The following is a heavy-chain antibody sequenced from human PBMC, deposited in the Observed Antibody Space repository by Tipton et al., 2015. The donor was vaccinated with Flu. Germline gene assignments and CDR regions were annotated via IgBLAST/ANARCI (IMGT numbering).Heavy chain of an antibody. CDR1: GFTFSSYE. J-gene: IGHJ6*02. D-gene: IGHD3-3*01. V-gene: IGHV3-48*03. Sequence: GSLRLSCAASGFTFSSYEMNWVRQAPGKGLEWVAFVSSSGTTMYYRDSVKGRFTISRDDAKNSLYLEMNSLRAEDTAVYYCATVPVGVITHYYGSDVWGQGTTVTVSS. CDR2: VSSSGTTM. CDR3: ATVPVGVITHYYGSDV.